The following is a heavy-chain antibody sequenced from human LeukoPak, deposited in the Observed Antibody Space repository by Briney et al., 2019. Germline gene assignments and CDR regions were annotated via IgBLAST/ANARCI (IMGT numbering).Heavy chain of an antibody. V-gene: IGHV3-11*06. CDR3: ARGVDFDWLLYYY. Sequence: GGSLRLSCAASGFTFSDYYMSWIRQAPGKGLEWVSYISSSSYTNYADSVKGRFTISRDNAKNSLYLQMNSLRAEDTAVYYCARGVDFDWLLYYYWGQGTLVTVSS. CDR1: GFTFSDYY. CDR2: ISSSSYT. D-gene: IGHD3-9*01. J-gene: IGHJ4*02.